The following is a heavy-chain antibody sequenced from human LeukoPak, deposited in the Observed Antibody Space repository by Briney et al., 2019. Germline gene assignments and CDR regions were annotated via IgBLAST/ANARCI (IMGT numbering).Heavy chain of an antibody. CDR1: GYTFTSYD. CDR2: MNPNSGNT. D-gene: IGHD6-13*01. CDR3: ARVGQQLDYNWFDP. J-gene: IGHJ5*02. V-gene: IGHV1-8*01. Sequence: ASEKVSCKASGYTFTSYDINWVRQATGQVLEWMGWMNPNSGNTGYAQKFQGRVTMTRDMSTSTVYMELSSLRSEDTAVYYCARVGQQLDYNWFDPWGQGTLVTVSS.